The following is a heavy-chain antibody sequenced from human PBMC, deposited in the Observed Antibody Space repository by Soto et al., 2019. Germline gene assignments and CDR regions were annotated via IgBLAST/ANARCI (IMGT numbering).Heavy chain of an antibody. CDR2: ISTSSNTI. V-gene: IGHV3-48*01. Sequence: EVQLVESGGGLVQPGGSLRLSCAASGFTFSSYAMHWVRRAPGKGLEWVSYISTSSNTIYYADSVKGRFTISRDNAKNSLYLQMNSLRAEDTAVYYCARGNEIWFDPWGQGTLVTVSS. CDR1: GFTFSSYA. J-gene: IGHJ5*02. D-gene: IGHD1-1*01. CDR3: ARGNEIWFDP.